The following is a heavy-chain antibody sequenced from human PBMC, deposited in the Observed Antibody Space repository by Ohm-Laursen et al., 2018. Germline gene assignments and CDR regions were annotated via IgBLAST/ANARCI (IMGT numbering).Heavy chain of an antibody. CDR2: IIPILGIA. J-gene: IGHJ4*02. CDR1: GGTFSSYA. V-gene: IGHV1-69*04. D-gene: IGHD4-17*01. Sequence: GASVKVSCKASGGTFSSYAISWVRQAPGQGLEWMGRIIPILGIANYAQKFQGRVTITADKSTSTAYMELSSLRSEDTAVYYCASWARGPTTPIDYWGQGTLVTVSS. CDR3: ASWARGPTTPIDY.